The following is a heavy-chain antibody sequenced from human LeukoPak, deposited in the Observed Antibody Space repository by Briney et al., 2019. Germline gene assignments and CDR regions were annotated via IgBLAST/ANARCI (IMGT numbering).Heavy chain of an antibody. CDR3: ARDRFDDGAAGFDY. V-gene: IGHV3-30-3*01. CDR1: GFTFSRFA. Sequence: GGSLRLSCAASGFTFSRFAVHWVRQTPGKGLQWVGGISYDGANKYYGDSVKGRITISRNSSKNTLSLQMNSLGPEDTAIYYCARDRFDDGAAGFDYWGQGTLVTVSS. D-gene: IGHD1-1*01. J-gene: IGHJ4*02. CDR2: ISYDGANK.